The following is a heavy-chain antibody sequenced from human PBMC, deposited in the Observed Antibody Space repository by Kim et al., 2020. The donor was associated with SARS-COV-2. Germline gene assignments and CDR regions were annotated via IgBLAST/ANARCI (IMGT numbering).Heavy chain of an antibody. V-gene: IGHV1-18*01. CDR3: ARVSALSIIFDY. J-gene: IGHJ4*02. CDR1: GYTFTSYG. CDR2: ISAYNGNT. Sequence: ASVKVSCKASGYTFTSYGISWVRQAPGQGLEWMGWISAYNGNTNYAQKLKGRVTMTTDTPTSTAYMELRSLRSDDTAVYYCARVSALSIIFDYWGQGTLVTVSS. D-gene: IGHD4-4*01.